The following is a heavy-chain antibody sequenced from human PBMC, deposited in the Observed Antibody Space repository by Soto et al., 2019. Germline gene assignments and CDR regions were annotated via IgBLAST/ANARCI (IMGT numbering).Heavy chain of an antibody. CDR3: ARELHVRRCSSTSFYVGTVISINY. D-gene: IGHD2-2*01. CDR1: GYTCTSYG. CDR2: VSAYNGNT. Sequence: ASVKVSCKASGYTCTSYGISWVRQAPGQGLEWMGWVSAYNGNTNYAQKLQGRVTMTTDTSTSTAYMELRSLRYDDTAVYYCARELHVRRCSSTSFYVGTVISINYWGQGDLVTVSS. V-gene: IGHV1-18*01. J-gene: IGHJ4*02.